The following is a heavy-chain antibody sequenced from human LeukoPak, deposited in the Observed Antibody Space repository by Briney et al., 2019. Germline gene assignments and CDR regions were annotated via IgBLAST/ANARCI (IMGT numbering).Heavy chain of an antibody. CDR3: ARGYDYSTQGIYNY. Sequence: SVKVSCKASGGTFSSYAISWVRQAPGRGLEWMGRIIPIFGTANYAQKFQGRVTITTDESTSTAYMELSSLRSEDTAVYYCARGYDYSTQGIYNYWGQGTLATVSS. CDR2: IIPIFGTA. V-gene: IGHV1-69*05. J-gene: IGHJ4*02. CDR1: GGTFSSYA. D-gene: IGHD4-11*01.